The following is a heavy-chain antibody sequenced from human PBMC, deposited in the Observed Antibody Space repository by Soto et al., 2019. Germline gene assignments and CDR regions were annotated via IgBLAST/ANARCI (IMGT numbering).Heavy chain of an antibody. CDR3: ARDLLHYYDSSGYTYYYYGMDV. D-gene: IGHD3-22*01. Sequence: PGGSLRLSCAASGFTFSSYAMSWVRQAPGKGLEWVSAISGSGGSTYYADSVKGRFTISRDNSKNTLYLQMNSLRAEDTAAYYCARDLLHYYDSSGYTYYYYGMDVWGQGTTVTVSS. CDR1: GFTFSSYA. CDR2: ISGSGGST. V-gene: IGHV3-23*01. J-gene: IGHJ6*02.